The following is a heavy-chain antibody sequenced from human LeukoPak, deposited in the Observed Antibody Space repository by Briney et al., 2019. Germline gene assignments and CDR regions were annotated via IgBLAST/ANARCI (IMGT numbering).Heavy chain of an antibody. Sequence: PSETVSLTCAVYSGSFSGYYWSWIRQPPGKGLEWIGSIYYSGSTYYNPSLKSRVTISVDTSKNQFSLKLSSVTAADTAVYYCARVSTTYYYGSGSYSHFDYWGQGALVTVSS. CDR1: SGSFSGYY. V-gene: IGHV4-34*01. J-gene: IGHJ4*02. D-gene: IGHD3-10*01. CDR2: IYYSGST. CDR3: ARVSTTYYYGSGSYSHFDY.